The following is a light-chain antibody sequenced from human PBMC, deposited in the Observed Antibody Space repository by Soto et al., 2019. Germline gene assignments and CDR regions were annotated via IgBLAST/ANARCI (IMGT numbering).Light chain of an antibody. CDR3: SSYTSSSTPVV. Sequence: QSVLTQPASVSGSPGQSITISCTGTSSDVGGYNYVSWYQQHPGKAPKLMIYDVSNRPSGVSNRFSGSKSGNTASLTISGLQAEDEADYYCSSYTSSSTPVVFGSGTNVTVL. CDR2: DVS. CDR1: SSDVGGYNY. V-gene: IGLV2-14*01. J-gene: IGLJ2*01.